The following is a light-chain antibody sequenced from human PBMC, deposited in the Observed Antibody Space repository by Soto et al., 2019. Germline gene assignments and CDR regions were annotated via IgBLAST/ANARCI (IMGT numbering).Light chain of an antibody. CDR3: CSYAGSDNWA. J-gene: IGLJ7*01. Sequence: QSVLTQPASVSGSPGQSITISCTGTSSDIGSYNLVSWYQHHPGKAPKLMIYVNTKRPSGVSDRFSGSKSGNTASLTISGLQAEDEADYYCCSYAGSDNWAFGGGTQLTVL. CDR1: SSDIGSYNL. V-gene: IGLV2-23*01. CDR2: VNT.